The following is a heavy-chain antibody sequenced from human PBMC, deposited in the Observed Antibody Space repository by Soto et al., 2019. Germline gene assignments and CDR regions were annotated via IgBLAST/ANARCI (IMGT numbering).Heavy chain of an antibody. D-gene: IGHD6-13*01. V-gene: IGHV5-51*01. CDR1: GYSFTSYW. J-gene: IGHJ6*02. CDR3: ARTAAAGKYYYGVDV. Sequence: PGESLKISCKGSGYSFTSYWIGWVRQMPGKGLEWMGIIYPGDSDTRYSPSFQGQVTISADKSISTAYLQWSSLKASDTAIYYCARTAAAGKYYYGVDVWRQVNTVPLSS. CDR2: IYPGDSDT.